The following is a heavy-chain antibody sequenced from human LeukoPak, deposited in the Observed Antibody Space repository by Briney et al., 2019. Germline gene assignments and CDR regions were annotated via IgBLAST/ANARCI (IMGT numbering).Heavy chain of an antibody. CDR1: GFAFRNYW. J-gene: IGHJ5*02. Sequence: PGESLRLSCATSGFAFRNYWMSWLRQAPGKGLVWVSRIKNDGTSATYAESVKGRFTISRDNARNTLYLQMNSLRVDDTAVYYCAKSDWFDLWGRGVLVTVSS. V-gene: IGHV3-74*01. CDR3: AKSDWFDL. CDR2: IKNDGTSA.